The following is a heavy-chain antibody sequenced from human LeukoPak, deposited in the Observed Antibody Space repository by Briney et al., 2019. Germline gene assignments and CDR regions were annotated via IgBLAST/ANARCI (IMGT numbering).Heavy chain of an antibody. CDR1: GGTLSSYA. J-gene: IGHJ6*02. Sequence: ASVKVSCKASGGTLSSYAISWVRQAPGQGLEWMGRIIPILGIANYAQKFQGRVTITADKSTSTAYMEPSSLRSEDTAVYYCAAGLYVRGRNGMDVWGQGTTVTVSS. CDR2: IIPILGIA. D-gene: IGHD2-2*02. CDR3: AAGLYVRGRNGMDV. V-gene: IGHV1-69*04.